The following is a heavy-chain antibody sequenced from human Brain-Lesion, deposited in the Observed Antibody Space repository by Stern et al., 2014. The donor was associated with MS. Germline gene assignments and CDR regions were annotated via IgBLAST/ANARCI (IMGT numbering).Heavy chain of an antibody. CDR1: GYTFTGYY. V-gene: IGHV1-2*04. CDR2: INPDSGGT. CDR3: ARGRVTNLGVVFSDAFDV. Sequence: VQLVESGAEVKKPGASLKVSCTASGYTFTGYYIHWVRQAPGQGLEWMGWINPDSGGTNYGQNFKGWVTMTRDTSLNTAYMELSRLRSDDTAVYFCARGRVTNLGVVFSDAFDVWGQGTRVTVAS. J-gene: IGHJ3*01. D-gene: IGHD3-3*01.